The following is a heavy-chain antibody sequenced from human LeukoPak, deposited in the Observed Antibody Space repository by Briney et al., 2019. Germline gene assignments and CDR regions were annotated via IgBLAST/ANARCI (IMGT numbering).Heavy chain of an antibody. J-gene: IGHJ3*02. CDR2: IYPGDSDT. V-gene: IGHV5-51*01. CDR1: GYSFTSYW. Sequence: GXXLQISCKGSGYSFTSYWIGWGRQVPGKGLEWMGIIYPGDSDTRYSPSFQGQVTISANKYNSTAYLQWSSLKASDTAMYYCARLVFRSLYAFDIWGQGTMVTVSS. D-gene: IGHD3-16*02. CDR3: ARLVFRSLYAFDI.